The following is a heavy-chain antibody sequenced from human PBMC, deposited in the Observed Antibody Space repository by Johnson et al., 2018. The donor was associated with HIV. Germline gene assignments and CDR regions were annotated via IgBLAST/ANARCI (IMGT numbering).Heavy chain of an antibody. J-gene: IGHJ3*02. CDR1: GFTFSRYG. Sequence: QVQLVESGGGVVQPGRSLRLSCAASGFTFSRYGMHWVRQAPGKGLEWVAFIRYDGSNKYYADSVKGRFTISRDNSKNTLYMQMNSLRAEDTALYYCMTDILTGYYNPDGFDIWGQGTMVTVS. D-gene: IGHD3-9*01. CDR3: MTDILTGYYNPDGFDI. V-gene: IGHV3-30*02. CDR2: IRYDGSNK.